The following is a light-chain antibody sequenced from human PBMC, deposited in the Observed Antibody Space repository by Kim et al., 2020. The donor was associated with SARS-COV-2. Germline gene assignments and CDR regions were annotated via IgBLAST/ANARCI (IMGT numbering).Light chain of an antibody. CDR1: QSVLYSSDNKNY. CDR2: WAS. V-gene: IGKV4-1*01. Sequence: DIVMTQSPDSQAVSLGERATIHCKSSQSVLYSSDNKNYLAWYQQKPGQPPKLLIYWASTRESGVPDRFSGSGSGTDFTLTISSLQAEDVALYYCQQYYSPPWTFGQGTKVDIK. J-gene: IGKJ1*01. CDR3: QQYYSPPWT.